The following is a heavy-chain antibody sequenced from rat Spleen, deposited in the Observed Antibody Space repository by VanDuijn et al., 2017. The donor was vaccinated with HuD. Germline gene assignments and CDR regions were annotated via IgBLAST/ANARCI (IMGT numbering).Heavy chain of an antibody. CDR2: ISYDGSST. Sequence: EVQLVESGGGLVQPGRSLKLSCAASGFTFSTFPMAWVRQAPTKGLEWVASISYDGSSTYYRDSVKGRFTISKDNAKSTLYLQMDSLRSEDTATYYCAAAGARISRFAYWGQGTLVTVSS. CDR1: GFTFSTFP. J-gene: IGHJ3*01. D-gene: IGHD2-7*01. CDR3: AAAGARISRFAY. V-gene: IGHV5-20*01.